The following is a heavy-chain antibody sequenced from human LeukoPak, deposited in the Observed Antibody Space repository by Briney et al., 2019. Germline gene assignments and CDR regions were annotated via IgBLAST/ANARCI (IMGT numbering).Heavy chain of an antibody. CDR3: XXDQEDGSGSFAFDY. D-gene: IGHD3-10*01. V-gene: IGHV6-1*01. J-gene: IGHJ4*02. CDR1: GDXVSSNSAA. Sequence: SQTLSLTCAIXGDXVSSNSAAWDXIRXSXSRGLEWLGRTYYRSKWYNDYAVSVKSRITINPDTSKNQFSLQLNSVTPEDTAVYYCXXDQEDGSGSFAFDYWGQGTLVTVSS. CDR2: TYYRSKWYN.